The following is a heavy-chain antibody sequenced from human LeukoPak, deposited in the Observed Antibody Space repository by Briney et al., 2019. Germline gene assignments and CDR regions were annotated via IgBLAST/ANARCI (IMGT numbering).Heavy chain of an antibody. D-gene: IGHD2-2*01. CDR1: GETFTSYD. J-gene: IGHJ6*03. V-gene: IGHV1-8*01. CDR3: ARDCSSTSCYYYYMDV. Sequence: ASVKVSCKGCGETFTSYDIIWVRQATGQGLEWMGWMNPNSGNTGYAQKFQGRVTMTRNTSISTAYMELSSLRSEDTAVYYCARDCSSTSCYYYYMDVWRKGTTVTVS. CDR2: MNPNSGNT.